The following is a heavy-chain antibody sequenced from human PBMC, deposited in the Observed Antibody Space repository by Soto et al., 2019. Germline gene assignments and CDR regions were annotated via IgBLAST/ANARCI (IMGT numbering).Heavy chain of an antibody. CDR3: ARVAGYGGNSGAFDI. CDR2: ISGAGGKT. D-gene: IGHD1-26*01. V-gene: IGHV3-23*01. CDR1: AFSFDNYA. Sequence: EVQLLESGGGLVQPGGSLRLSCAASAFSFDNYAMTWVRQAPGKGLEWVSGISGAGGKTYYADSVKGRFTISRANSKSTLSLQRNSLRAADTAVYFCARVAGYGGNSGAFDIWGQGTMVTVSS. J-gene: IGHJ3*02.